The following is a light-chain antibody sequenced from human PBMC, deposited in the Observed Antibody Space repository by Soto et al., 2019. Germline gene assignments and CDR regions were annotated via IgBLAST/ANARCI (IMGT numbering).Light chain of an antibody. CDR1: QSISTW. CDR3: QHYNSYSEA. V-gene: IGKV1-5*03. J-gene: IGKJ1*01. CDR2: KAS. Sequence: IQMSQSPSTLPASVGDRVTITCRANQSISTWLAWYQQKPGKAPNLLIYKASTLKSGVPSRFSGSGSGTEFTLTISSLQPDDFATYYCQHYNSYSEAFGQGTKVDIK.